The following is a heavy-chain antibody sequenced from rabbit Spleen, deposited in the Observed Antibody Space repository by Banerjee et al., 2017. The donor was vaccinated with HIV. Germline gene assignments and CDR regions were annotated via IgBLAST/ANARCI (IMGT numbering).Heavy chain of an antibody. D-gene: IGHD4-1*01. V-gene: IGHV1S40*01. CDR1: GFSLSNNYV. J-gene: IGHJ4*01. Sequence: QSLQESGGGLFQPGGSLALTCKASGFSLSNNYVMCWVRQAPGKGLEWIGCINTSSGNSVYAIGARGRFPISKPSSTTVTLQMTSLTAADTATYFCARDLAGVVGWNLNLWGPGTLVTVS. CDR2: INTSSGNS. CDR3: ARDLAGVVGWNLNL.